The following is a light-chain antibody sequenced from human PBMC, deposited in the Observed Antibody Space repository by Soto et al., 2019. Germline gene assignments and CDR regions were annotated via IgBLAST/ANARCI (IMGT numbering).Light chain of an antibody. Sequence: QSVLTQPRSVSGSPGQSVTISCTGASSDVGGYNYVSWYQQHPGKDPKLMIYDVSKRPSGVPDRFSGSKSGNTASLTISGIQTEDEADYYCCSYAGRYTYVFGSGTKLTVL. CDR3: CSYAGRYTYV. CDR1: SSDVGGYNY. CDR2: DVS. J-gene: IGLJ1*01. V-gene: IGLV2-11*01.